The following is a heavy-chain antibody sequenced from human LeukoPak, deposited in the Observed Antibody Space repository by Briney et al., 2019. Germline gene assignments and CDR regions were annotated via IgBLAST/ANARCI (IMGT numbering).Heavy chain of an antibody. Sequence: SAYNGNTNYAHKLQGRVTMTTDTSTSTAYMELSSLRSEDTAVYYCARGVILEWSILFDYWGQGTLVTVSS. V-gene: IGHV1-18*01. CDR2: SAYNGNT. J-gene: IGHJ4*02. D-gene: IGHD3-3*01. CDR3: ARGVILEWSILFDY.